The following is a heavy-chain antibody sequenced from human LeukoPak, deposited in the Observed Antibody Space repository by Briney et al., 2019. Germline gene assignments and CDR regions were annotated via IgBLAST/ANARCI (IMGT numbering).Heavy chain of an antibody. CDR2: INPNSGGT. D-gene: IGHD3-10*01. CDR3: ARDLDPYYGSGSLYYYYYMDV. CDR1: GYTFTGYY. J-gene: IGHJ6*03. Sequence: ASVKVSCKASGYTFTGYYMHWVRQAPGQGLEWMGWINPNSGGTNYAQKFQGRVTMTRDTSISTAYMELSRLRSEDTAVYYCARDLDPYYGSGSLYYYYYMDVWGKGTTVTVSS. V-gene: IGHV1-2*02.